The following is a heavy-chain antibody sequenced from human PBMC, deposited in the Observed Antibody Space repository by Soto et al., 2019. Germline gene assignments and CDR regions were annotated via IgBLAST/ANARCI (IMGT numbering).Heavy chain of an antibody. Sequence: VQLLESGPGLVQPSQTLSLTCTVSGGSISSGSYYWGWIRQHSGKGLEWIGHIGYSGTAYYKPSLNGRVTLSIDTSKSQFSLKVISVNVADTAVYYCAGLRVGGLPGEAGYFEYWGQGALVTVSS. D-gene: IGHD1-26*01. CDR3: AGLRVGGLPGEAGYFEY. J-gene: IGHJ4*02. V-gene: IGHV4-31*03. CDR1: GGSISSGSYY. CDR2: IGYSGTA.